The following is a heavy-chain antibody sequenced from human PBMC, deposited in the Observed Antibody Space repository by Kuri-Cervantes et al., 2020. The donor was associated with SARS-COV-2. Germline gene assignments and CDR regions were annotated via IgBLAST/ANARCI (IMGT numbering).Heavy chain of an antibody. V-gene: IGHV3-48*03. J-gene: IGHJ4*02. Sequence: GSLRLSCVASGFNFSSYEMNWVRQAPGRGLEWVSYISSSGSTIYYADSVKGRFTISRDNAKNSLYLQMSSLRVEDTAVYYCTRMSSGGSPDYWGQGTLVTVSS. CDR1: GFNFSSYE. D-gene: IGHD2-15*01. CDR3: TRMSSGGSPDY. CDR2: ISSSGSTI.